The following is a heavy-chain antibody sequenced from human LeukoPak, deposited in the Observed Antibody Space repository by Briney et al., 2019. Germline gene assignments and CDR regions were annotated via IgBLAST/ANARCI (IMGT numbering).Heavy chain of an antibody. J-gene: IGHJ6*03. CDR3: AKSHIVPATAEDYYYYYMDV. Sequence: PGGSLRLSCVASGFTFSSYGMHWVRQAPGKGLEWVAFIRYDGSNKYYADSVKGRFTISRDNSKNTLYLQMNSLRAEDTAVYYCAKSHIVPATAEDYYYYYMDVWGKGTTVTVSS. V-gene: IGHV3-30*02. D-gene: IGHD2-2*01. CDR2: IRYDGSNK. CDR1: GFTFSSYG.